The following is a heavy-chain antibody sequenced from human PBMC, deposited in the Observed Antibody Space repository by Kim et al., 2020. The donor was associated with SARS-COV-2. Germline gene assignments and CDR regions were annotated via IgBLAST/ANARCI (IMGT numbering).Heavy chain of an antibody. Sequence: GGSLRLSCAASGFTFGDYAMHWVRQAPGKGLEWVSGISWNSGSIGYADSVKGRFTISRDNAKNSLYLQMNSLRAEDTALYYCAKVIKGGYVNYYYGMDVWGEGTTVTHCS. J-gene: IGHJ6*04. CDR2: ISWNSGSI. V-gene: IGHV3-9*01. CDR1: GFTFGDYA. D-gene: IGHD5-12*01. CDR3: AKVIKGGYVNYYYGMDV.